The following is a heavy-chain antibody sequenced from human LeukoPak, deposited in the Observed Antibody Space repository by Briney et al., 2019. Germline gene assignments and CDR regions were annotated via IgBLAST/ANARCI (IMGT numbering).Heavy chain of an antibody. D-gene: IGHD1-26*01. Sequence: SQTLSLTCAVSGGSISSGGYYWSWIRQPPGKGLEWIGYIYHSGSTYYNPSLKSRVTISVDRSKNQFSLKLSSVTAADTAAYYCARGRWELRAFDIWGQGTMVTVSS. CDR1: GGSISSGGYY. J-gene: IGHJ3*02. CDR3: ARGRWELRAFDI. CDR2: IYHSGST. V-gene: IGHV4-30-2*01.